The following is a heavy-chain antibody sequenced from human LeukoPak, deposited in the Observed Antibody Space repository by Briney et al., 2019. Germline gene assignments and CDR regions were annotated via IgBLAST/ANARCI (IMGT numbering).Heavy chain of an antibody. V-gene: IGHV1-2*02. J-gene: IGHJ6*03. CDR2: INPNSGGT. CDR3: ARDRRYSGSYGYYYYYMDV. CDR1: GYTFTGYY. Sequence: ASVKVSCKASGYTFTGYYMHWVRQAPGQGLEWMGWINPNSGGTNYAQKFQGRVTMTRDTSISTAYMELSRLRSDDTAVYYCARDRRYSGSYGYYYYYMDVWGKGTTVTISS. D-gene: IGHD1-26*01.